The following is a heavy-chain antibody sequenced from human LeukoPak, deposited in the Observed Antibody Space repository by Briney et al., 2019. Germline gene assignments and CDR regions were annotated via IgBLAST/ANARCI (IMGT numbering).Heavy chain of an antibody. J-gene: IGHJ2*01. CDR2: IYYSGST. Sequence: PSETLSLTCTVSGGSISTTSYYWGWIRQTPGKGLEWIGSIYYSGSTSYNPSLNSRVSISVDTSERQFSLKLSSVTAADTAVYYCARRVRWLQLTLYFDIWGRGTLVTVSS. V-gene: IGHV4-39*01. D-gene: IGHD5-24*01. CDR1: GGSISTTSYY. CDR3: ARRVRWLQLTLYFDI.